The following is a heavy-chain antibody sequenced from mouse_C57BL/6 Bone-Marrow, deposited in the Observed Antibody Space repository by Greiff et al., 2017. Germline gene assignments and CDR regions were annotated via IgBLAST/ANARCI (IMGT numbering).Heavy chain of an antibody. CDR2: IYPSSGNT. CDR1: GYTFTSYG. D-gene: IGHD1-1*01. V-gene: IGHV1-81*01. Sequence: QLQQSGAELARPGASVKLSCKASGYTFTSYGISWVKQRTGKGLEWIGEIYPSSGNTYYNEKFKGKATLTADKSSSTAYMELRSLTSEDSAVYFCAREGTTVGYFDYWGQGTTLTVSS. J-gene: IGHJ2*01. CDR3: AREGTTVGYFDY.